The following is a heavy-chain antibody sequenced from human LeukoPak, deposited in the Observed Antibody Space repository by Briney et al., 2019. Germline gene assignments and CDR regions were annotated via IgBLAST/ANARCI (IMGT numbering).Heavy chain of an antibody. CDR3: AKDDLPYSSGCHYFDY. V-gene: IGHV3-23*01. J-gene: IGHJ4*02. CDR1: GFNFSSYA. CDR2: ISDSGSST. D-gene: IGHD3-22*01. Sequence: GSLRLSCAASGFNFSSYAMRWIRQRPGKGLEWVAAISDSGSSTYYPDSAKGHFTISRDNSKNTLYLQMNSLSAEDTAVYSCAKDDLPYSSGCHYFDYWGQGTLVTVSS.